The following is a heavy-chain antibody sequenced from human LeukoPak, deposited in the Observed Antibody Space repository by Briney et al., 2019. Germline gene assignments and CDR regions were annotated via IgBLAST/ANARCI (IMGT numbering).Heavy chain of an antibody. Sequence: GGSLRLSCAASGFTFDDYAMHWVRQAPGKGLEWVPGISWNSGSIGYADSVKGRFTISRDNAKNSLYLQMNSLRAEDTAVYYCAREKTTVTTPDYWGQGTLVTVSS. D-gene: IGHD4-17*01. J-gene: IGHJ4*02. CDR1: GFTFDDYA. V-gene: IGHV3-9*01. CDR2: ISWNSGSI. CDR3: AREKTTVTTPDY.